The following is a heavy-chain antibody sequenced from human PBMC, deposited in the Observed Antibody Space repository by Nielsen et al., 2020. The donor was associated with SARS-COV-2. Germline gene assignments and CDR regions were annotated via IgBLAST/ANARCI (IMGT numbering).Heavy chain of an antibody. V-gene: IGHV3-23*01. Sequence: GESLKISCAASGFTFSIYAMTWVRQAPGRGLEWVSTNTGSGGATHYADSVKGRFTISRDTSKNTLYLQMNSLRAEDTALYYCASLYSSSWYSPFDYWGQGTLVTVSS. D-gene: IGHD6-13*01. J-gene: IGHJ4*02. CDR3: ASLYSSSWYSPFDY. CDR2: NTGSGGAT. CDR1: GFTFSIYA.